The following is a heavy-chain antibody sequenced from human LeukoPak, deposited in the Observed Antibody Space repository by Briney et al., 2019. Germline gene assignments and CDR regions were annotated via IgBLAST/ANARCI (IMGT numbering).Heavy chain of an antibody. V-gene: IGHV3-23*01. CDR1: GITLSNYG. D-gene: IGHD3-22*01. CDR2: ISDSWCRT. Sequence: PGGSLRLSCRVSGITLSNYGMSWVRQAPGKGLEWVAGISDSWCRTNYADSVKGRFTISRDNPKNTLYRQMNSLRAEDTAVYFCAKRGVVIRVILVGFHKEAYYFDSWGQGALVTVSS. J-gene: IGHJ4*02. CDR3: AKRGVVIRVILVGFHKEAYYFDS.